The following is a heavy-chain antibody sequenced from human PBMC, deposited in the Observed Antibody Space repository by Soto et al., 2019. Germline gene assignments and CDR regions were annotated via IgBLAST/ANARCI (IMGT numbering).Heavy chain of an antibody. CDR3: ARATIVTASHFDF. CDR1: VFTFSHHT. CDR2: ISSSSGFI. J-gene: IGHJ4*02. D-gene: IGHD2-21*02. V-gene: IGHV3-21*01. Sequence: GGSLRISCVTSVFTFSHHTMSLVRQAPGKGLEWVSSISSSSGFICYADWLKGRFTISRDNAKNSLYLQMNSLRVDDTAVYYCARATIVTASHFDFWGQGIMVTVSS.